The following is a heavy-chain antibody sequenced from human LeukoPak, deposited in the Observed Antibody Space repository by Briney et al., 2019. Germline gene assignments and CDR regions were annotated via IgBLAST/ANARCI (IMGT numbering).Heavy chain of an antibody. CDR1: GGAISPYY. CDR2: IYYSGGT. J-gene: IGHJ6*03. D-gene: IGHD6-13*01. Sequence: SETLSLTCTVSGGAISPYYWNWIRHPPGKGLEWIGGIYYSGGTNYNASLTSRVTISVDTSQNQFSLRLSSVTAADTAVYYCARRAAAVGTYYMDVWGKGTTVTVSS. CDR3: ARRAAAVGTYYMDV. V-gene: IGHV4-59*01.